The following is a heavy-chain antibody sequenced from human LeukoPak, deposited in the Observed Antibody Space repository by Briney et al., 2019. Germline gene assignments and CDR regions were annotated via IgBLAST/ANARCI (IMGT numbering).Heavy chain of an antibody. CDR1: GYTFTSYA. D-gene: IGHD6-19*01. Sequence: ASVKVSCKASGYTFTSYAMNWVRQAPGQGLEWMGWINTNTGNPTYAQGFTGRFVFSSDTSVSTAYLQISSLKAEDTAVYYCAISGHSSGRSSYYYYMDVWGKGTTVTVSS. V-gene: IGHV7-4-1*02. CDR2: INTNTGNP. J-gene: IGHJ6*03. CDR3: AISGHSSGRSSYYYYMDV.